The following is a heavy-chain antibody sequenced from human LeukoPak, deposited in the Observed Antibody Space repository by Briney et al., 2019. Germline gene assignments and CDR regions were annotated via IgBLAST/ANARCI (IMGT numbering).Heavy chain of an antibody. Sequence: PSQTLSLTCAVSGGSISSGGYSWSWIRQPPGKGLEWIGYIYHSGSTYYNPSLKSRVTISVDRSKNQFSLKLSSVTAADTAVYYCARDMTTVTTSSSGFDYWGQGTLVTVSS. V-gene: IGHV4-30-2*01. J-gene: IGHJ4*02. CDR2: IYHSGST. D-gene: IGHD4-17*01. CDR1: GGSISSGGYS. CDR3: ARDMTTVTTSSSGFDY.